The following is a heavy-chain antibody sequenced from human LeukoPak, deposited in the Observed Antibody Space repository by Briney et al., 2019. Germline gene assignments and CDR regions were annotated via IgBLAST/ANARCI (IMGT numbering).Heavy chain of an antibody. CDR2: SRDKAKSYST. Sequence: GGSLRLSCAASGFTFSDHYMDWVRQAPGKGLEWLARSRDKAKSYSTEHAASVKGRFTISRDNSKNSSYLQMNSLKTEDTAVYYCARRSNSYYTFDFWGQGTLVTVSS. CDR3: ARRSNSYYTFDF. D-gene: IGHD1-26*01. CDR1: GFTFSDHY. V-gene: IGHV3-72*01. J-gene: IGHJ4*02.